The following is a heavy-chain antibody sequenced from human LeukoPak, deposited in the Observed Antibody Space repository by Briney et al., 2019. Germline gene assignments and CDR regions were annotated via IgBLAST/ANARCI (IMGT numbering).Heavy chain of an antibody. CDR1: GFTFSSYT. CDR3: ARSGYSYGRNYDY. Sequence: GGSLRLSCAASGFTFSSYTMNWVRQAPGKGLEWVSSISTSSIYIYYTDSLKGRFTISRDNARNSLYLQMNSLRAEDTAVYYCARSGYSYGRNYDYWGQGTLVTVSS. J-gene: IGHJ4*02. D-gene: IGHD5-18*01. V-gene: IGHV3-21*01. CDR2: ISTSSIYI.